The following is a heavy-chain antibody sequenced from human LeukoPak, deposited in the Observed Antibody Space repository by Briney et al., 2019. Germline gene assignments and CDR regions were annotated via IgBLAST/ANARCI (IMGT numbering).Heavy chain of an antibody. CDR2: IYPGDSDT. V-gene: IGHV5-51*01. J-gene: IGHJ3*02. CDR3: ASTYYYDSSGSHDAFDI. CDR1: GYSFSSYW. Sequence: GESLKISCKGSGYSFSSYWIGWVRQMPGKGLEWMGIIYPGDSDTRSSPSFQGQVTISADKSISTAYLQWSSLKASDTAMYYCASTYYYDSSGSHDAFDIWGQGTMVTVSS. D-gene: IGHD3-22*01.